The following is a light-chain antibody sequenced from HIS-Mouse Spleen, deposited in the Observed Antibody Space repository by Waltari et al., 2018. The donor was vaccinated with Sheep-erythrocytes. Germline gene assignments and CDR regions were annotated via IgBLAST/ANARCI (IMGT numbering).Light chain of an antibody. CDR3: QQYNSSLT. CDR1: QSISSG. V-gene: IGKV1-5*03. J-gene: IGKJ3*01. CDR2: KPS. Sequence: DIQMTQSPSTLSASVGDRVTITCRASQSISSGLAWYQQKPGNAPKLLIYKPSSVESGVPSRFSGSGSGTEFTLTISSLQPDDFATYYCQQYNSSLTFGPGTKVDIK.